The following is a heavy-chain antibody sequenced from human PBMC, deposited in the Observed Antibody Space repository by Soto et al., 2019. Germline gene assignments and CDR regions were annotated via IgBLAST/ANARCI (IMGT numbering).Heavy chain of an antibody. CDR2: IRSGADNYAT. Sequence: GGSLRLSCAASGFSFSGSSMHWVRQASGKGLEWVGRIRSGADNYATAYTASMKGRFIISRDDSKNTAYLQMNSLKTEDTAVYYCTRLPTNAPYDACDIWGQGTMVTVSS. D-gene: IGHD2-8*01. CDR1: GFSFSGSS. J-gene: IGHJ3*02. CDR3: TRLPTNAPYDACDI. V-gene: IGHV3-73*01.